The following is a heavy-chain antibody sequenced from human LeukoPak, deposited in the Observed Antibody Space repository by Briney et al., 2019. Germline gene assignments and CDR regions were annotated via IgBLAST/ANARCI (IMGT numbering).Heavy chain of an antibody. J-gene: IGHJ4*02. CDR3: ARMYYYGSGSYGLDY. V-gene: IGHV4-59*08. CDR1: GGSISSYY. Sequence: PSETLSLTCTVSGGSISSYYWSWIRQPPGKGLEWIGYIYYSGSTNYNPSLKSRVTISVGTSKNQFSLKLTSVTAADTAVYYCARMYYYGSGSYGLDYWGQGTLVTVSS. D-gene: IGHD3-10*01. CDR2: IYYSGST.